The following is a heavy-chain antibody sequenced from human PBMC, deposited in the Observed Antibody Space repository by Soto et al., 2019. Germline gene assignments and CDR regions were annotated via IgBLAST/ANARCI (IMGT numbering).Heavy chain of an antibody. V-gene: IGHV3-15*01. Sequence: EVQLVESGGGLVKPGGSLRLSCAASGFTFRNAWMSWVRQAPGKGLEWVGRIKSRGDGGTIDYAAPVKGRFILSRDDSKNMLYLQMNSLKTEDTGMYHCTVYGGEGAFDSWGQGTLVTVSS. CDR3: TVYGGEGAFDS. J-gene: IGHJ4*02. CDR2: IKSRGDGGTI. CDR1: GFTFRNAW. D-gene: IGHD4-17*01.